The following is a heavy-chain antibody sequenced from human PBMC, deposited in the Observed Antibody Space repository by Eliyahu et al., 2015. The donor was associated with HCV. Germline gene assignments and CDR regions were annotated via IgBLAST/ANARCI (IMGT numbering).Heavy chain of an antibody. V-gene: IGHV3-33*08. Sequence: QVLLVESGGAVVQRGXSLGXXXXXXRDVFSSYAMHWVRQAPGKGLEWLAIIFSNGNTQYYADSVKGRFTISRDNSKNTLFLQMNSLRAEDTAVYNCAVDTKRSFGLDVWGQGTTVTVSS. J-gene: IGHJ6*02. D-gene: IGHD3-16*01. CDR2: IFSNGNTQ. CDR3: AVDTKRSFGLDV. CDR1: RDVFSSYA.